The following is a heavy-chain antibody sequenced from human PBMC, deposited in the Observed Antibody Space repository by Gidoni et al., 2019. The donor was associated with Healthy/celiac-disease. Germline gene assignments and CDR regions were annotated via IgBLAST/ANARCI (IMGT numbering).Heavy chain of an antibody. Sequence: EVQLVESGGGLVQPGGSLRPSCSASGFTVSSYAMHWVCQDPGKGMEYVSAISSNGGSTYYAASVKGRFTISRDNSKNTLYLQMSSLRAEDTAVYYCVKDEVIVPAAMRQQLAPYYYGMDVWGQGTTVTVSS. CDR1: GFTVSSYA. D-gene: IGHD2-2*01. CDR3: VKDEVIVPAAMRQQLAPYYYGMDV. CDR2: ISSNGGST. V-gene: IGHV3-64D*06. J-gene: IGHJ6*02.